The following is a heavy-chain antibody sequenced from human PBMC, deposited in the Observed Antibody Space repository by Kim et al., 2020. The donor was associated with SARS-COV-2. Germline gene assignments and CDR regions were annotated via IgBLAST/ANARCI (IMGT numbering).Heavy chain of an antibody. CDR2: INPRSGGT. Sequence: SVKVSCKTSGFTFSDYYMHWVRQAPGRGLEWMGWINPRSGGTFYAQKFRGRVTMTRDTSITTAYMDLSNLRSDDTALYYCATIRAAAAPPFYFAHWGQGTLVTVSS. D-gene: IGHD2-2*01. CDR3: ATIRAAAAPPFYFAH. CDR1: GFTFSDYY. J-gene: IGHJ4*02. V-gene: IGHV1-2*02.